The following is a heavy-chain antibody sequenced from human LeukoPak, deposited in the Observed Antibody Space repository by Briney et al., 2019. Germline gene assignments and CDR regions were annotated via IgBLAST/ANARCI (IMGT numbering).Heavy chain of an antibody. J-gene: IGHJ4*02. Sequence: SEALSLTCTVSGGSIGSYYWSWIRQPPGKGLEWIGYIYYSGSTDYNPSLKSRVTISVDTSKNQFSLKLSSVTAADTAVYYCARRVSGSLYYFDYWGQGTLVTVSS. CDR1: GGSIGSYY. CDR2: IYYSGST. D-gene: IGHD3-10*01. V-gene: IGHV4-59*08. CDR3: ARRVSGSLYYFDY.